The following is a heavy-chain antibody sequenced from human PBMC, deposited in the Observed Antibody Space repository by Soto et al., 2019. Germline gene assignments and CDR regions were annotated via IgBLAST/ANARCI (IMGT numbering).Heavy chain of an antibody. CDR3: ARSYYYDSSGYYPFDY. V-gene: IGHV1-69*13. CDR1: GGTFSSYA. D-gene: IGHD3-22*01. CDR2: IIPIFGTA. Sequence: SVKVSCKASGGTFSSYAISWVRQAPGQGLEWMGGIIPIFGTANYAQKFQGRVTITADESTSTAYMELSSLRSEDTAVYYCARSYYYDSSGYYPFDYWGQGTLVTVSS. J-gene: IGHJ4*02.